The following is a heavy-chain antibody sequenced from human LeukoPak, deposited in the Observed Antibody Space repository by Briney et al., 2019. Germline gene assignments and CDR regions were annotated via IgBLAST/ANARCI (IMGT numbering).Heavy chain of an antibody. V-gene: IGHV3-33*01. CDR3: ARVPRSGNHFDY. CDR1: GFTFSTYG. D-gene: IGHD1-26*01. CDR2: IWYDGSNK. Sequence: PGGSLRLSCAASGFTFSTYGMHWVRQAPGKGLEWVAIIWYDGSNKYYADSVKGRFTISRDNSKNTLYLQMNSLRAEDTAVYYCARVPRSGNHFDYWGQGTLVTVSS. J-gene: IGHJ4*02.